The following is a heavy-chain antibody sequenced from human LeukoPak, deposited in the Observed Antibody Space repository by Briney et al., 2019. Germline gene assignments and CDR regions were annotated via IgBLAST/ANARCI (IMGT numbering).Heavy chain of an antibody. Sequence: SETLSLTCTVSGGSISSSSYYWGWIRQPPGKGLEWIGSIYYSGSTYYNPSLKSRVTISVDTSKNQFSLKLSSVTAADTAVYYCARDHYDILTGYQRANWFDPWGQGTLVTVSS. CDR1: GGSISSSSYY. J-gene: IGHJ5*02. CDR2: IYYSGST. CDR3: ARDHYDILTGYQRANWFDP. D-gene: IGHD3-9*01. V-gene: IGHV4-39*07.